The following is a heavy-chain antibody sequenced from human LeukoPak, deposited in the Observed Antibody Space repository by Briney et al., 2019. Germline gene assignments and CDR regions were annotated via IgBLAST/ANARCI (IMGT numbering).Heavy chain of an antibody. V-gene: IGHV3-23*01. CDR3: VREISNFGY. D-gene: IGHD2/OR15-2a*01. J-gene: IGHJ4*02. CDR1: GFTFRTYA. CDR2: IFANGDST. Sequence: PGGSLRLSCAASGFTFRTYAMSWVRQVPGQGLEWVSGIFANGDSTFYADSVKDRFVISRDNSKNTLYLQMNSLRAEDTAVYYCVREISNFGYWGQGTLVTVSS.